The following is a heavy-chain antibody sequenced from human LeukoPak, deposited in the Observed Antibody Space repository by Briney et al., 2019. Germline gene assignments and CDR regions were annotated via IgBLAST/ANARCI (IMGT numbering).Heavy chain of an antibody. Sequence: SETLSLTCTVPGGSISSSSYYWAWLRQSPGEGLEWIGYIYTSGSTNYNPSLKSRVTISVDTSKNQFSLKLSSVTAADTAVYYCARLGIAAHYYFDYWGQGTLVTVSS. CDR1: GGSISSSSYY. V-gene: IGHV4-61*05. D-gene: IGHD6-6*01. CDR2: IYTSGST. J-gene: IGHJ4*02. CDR3: ARLGIAAHYYFDY.